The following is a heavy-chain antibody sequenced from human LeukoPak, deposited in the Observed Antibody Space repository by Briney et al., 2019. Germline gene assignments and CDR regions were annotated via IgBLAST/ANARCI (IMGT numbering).Heavy chain of an antibody. CDR1: GYTFSSYY. CDR3: ARGEMATINRPEGFDY. CDR2: INPSGAIT. J-gene: IGHJ4*02. Sequence: ASVKVSCTASGYTFSSYYMHWVRQAPGQGLEWMGIINPSGAITTYAQKFQGRVTLTRDTSTSTVYMELSSLRSEDTAVYYCARGEMATINRPEGFDYWGQGTLVTVSP. V-gene: IGHV1-46*01. D-gene: IGHD5-24*01.